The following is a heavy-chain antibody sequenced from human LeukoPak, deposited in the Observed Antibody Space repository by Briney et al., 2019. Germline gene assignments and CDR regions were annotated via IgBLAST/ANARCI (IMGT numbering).Heavy chain of an antibody. CDR3: AREFDSYYFDY. CDR1: GFTFRSYG. Sequence: GGSLRVPCVASGFTFRSYGMHWFRQAPGKGLEWVAVIWYDGSNKYYADSAKGRFTISRDNSKNTLYLQMNSLRAEDTAVYYCAREFDSYYFDYWGQGTLVTVSS. V-gene: IGHV3-33*01. D-gene: IGHD6-6*01. CDR2: IWYDGSNK. J-gene: IGHJ4*02.